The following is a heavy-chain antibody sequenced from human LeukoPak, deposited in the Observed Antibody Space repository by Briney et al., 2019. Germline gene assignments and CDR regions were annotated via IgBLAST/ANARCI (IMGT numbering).Heavy chain of an antibody. CDR1: GASISDYY. V-gene: IGHV4-59*01. CDR3: ARDYDNSGLRHFDL. J-gene: IGHJ2*01. D-gene: IGHD3-22*01. CDR2: IYYTGTT. Sequence: SETLSLTCTVSGASISDYYWSWIRQPPGKGLEWIGYIYYTGTTKYNPSLTSRVTISVDTSKSQFSVKLSSVTAADTVVYYCARDYDNSGLRHFDLWGRGTLVTVSS.